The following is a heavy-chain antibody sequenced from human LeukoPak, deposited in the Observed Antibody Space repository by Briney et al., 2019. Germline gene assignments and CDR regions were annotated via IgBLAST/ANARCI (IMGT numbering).Heavy chain of an antibody. D-gene: IGHD6-13*01. CDR2: IYDSGST. J-gene: IGHJ3*02. CDR3: ARYDSSSQMGALDI. Sequence: SETLSLTCTVSGGSISSYYWSWIRQPPGKGLEWIGYIYDSGSTNYNPSLKSRVTISVDTSKNQFSLKLSSVTAADTAVYYCARYDSSSQMGALDIWGQGTMVTVSS. V-gene: IGHV4-59*12. CDR1: GGSISSYY.